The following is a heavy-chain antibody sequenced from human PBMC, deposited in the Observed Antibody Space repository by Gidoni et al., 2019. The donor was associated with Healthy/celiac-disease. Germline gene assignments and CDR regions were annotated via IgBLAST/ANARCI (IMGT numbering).Heavy chain of an antibody. CDR1: GYTLTSYG. Sequence: HAQPVQSGAEVKKPGASVKVSCKASGYTLTSYGISWVRQAPGQGLEWMGWISAYNGNTNYAQKLQGRVTMTTDTSTSTAYMELRSMRSDDAAVYYCARGQDGSGWYGYFDYWGQGTLVTVSS. D-gene: IGHD6-19*01. J-gene: IGHJ4*02. CDR3: ARGQDGSGWYGYFDY. CDR2: ISAYNGNT. V-gene: IGHV1-18*01.